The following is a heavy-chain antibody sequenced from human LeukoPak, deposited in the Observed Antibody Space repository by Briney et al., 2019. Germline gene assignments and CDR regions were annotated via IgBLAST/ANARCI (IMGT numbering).Heavy chain of an antibody. CDR2: INHSGST. V-gene: IGHV4-34*01. CDR3: ARDQEWLGGAFDI. CDR1: VGSFSGYY. J-gene: IGHJ3*02. Sequence: SETLSLTCAVYVGSFSGYYWSWVRQPPGKGLEWIGEINHSGSTNYNPSLKSRVTISVDTSKNQFSLKLSSVTAADTAVYYCARDQEWLGGAFDIWGQGTMVTVSS. D-gene: IGHD3-3*01.